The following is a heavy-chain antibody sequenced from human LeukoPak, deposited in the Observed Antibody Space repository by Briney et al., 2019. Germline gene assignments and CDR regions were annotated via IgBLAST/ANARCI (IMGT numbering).Heavy chain of an antibody. CDR2: ISSSSSTI. CDR1: GFTFSSYA. D-gene: IGHD3-22*01. CDR3: ARDKRMTTNYDSSGYFRAFDI. V-gene: IGHV3-48*04. J-gene: IGHJ3*02. Sequence: GGSLRLSCAASGFTFSSYAMSWVRQAPGKGLEWVSYISSSSSTIYYADSVKGRFTISRDNAKNSLYLQMNSLRAEDTAVYYCARDKRMTTNYDSSGYFRAFDIWGQGTMVTVSS.